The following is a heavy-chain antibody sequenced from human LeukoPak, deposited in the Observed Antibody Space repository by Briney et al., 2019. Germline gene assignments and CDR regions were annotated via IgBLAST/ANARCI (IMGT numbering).Heavy chain of an antibody. CDR3: ARYCSGGSCLADPTNWFDP. J-gene: IGHJ5*02. CDR1: GGSISSSSYY. V-gene: IGHV4-39*01. D-gene: IGHD2-15*01. Sequence: SETLSLTCTVSGGSISSSSYYWGWIRQPPGKGLEWIGSIYYSGSTYYNPSLKSRVTISVDTSKNQFSLKLSSVTAADTAVYYCARYCSGGSCLADPTNWFDPWGQGTLSPSPQ. CDR2: IYYSGST.